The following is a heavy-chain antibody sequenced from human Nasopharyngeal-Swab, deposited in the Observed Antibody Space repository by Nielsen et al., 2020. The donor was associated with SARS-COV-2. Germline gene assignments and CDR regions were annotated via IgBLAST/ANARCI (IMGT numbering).Heavy chain of an antibody. V-gene: IGHV3-21*01. CDR3: AREVPYSGHDDAFDI. CDR1: GFSFSSFT. CDR2: FVTGSQDK. J-gene: IGHJ3*02. Sequence: GESLKISCVASGFSFSSFTMNWVRQAPGKGLEWVSTFVTGSQDKHYADSVKGRFTISRDNAKNSLYLQMNSLRAEDTAVYYCAREVPYSGHDDAFDIWGQGTMVTVSA. D-gene: IGHD5-12*01.